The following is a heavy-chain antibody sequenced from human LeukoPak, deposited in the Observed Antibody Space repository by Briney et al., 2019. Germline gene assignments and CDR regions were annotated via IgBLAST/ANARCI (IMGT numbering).Heavy chain of an antibody. V-gene: IGHV4-34*01. Sequence: SETLSLTCAVSGGSFSGYYWSWIRQPPGKGLEWIGEINHGGSTNYNPSLKSRVTISVDTSKNQFSLKLSSVTAADTAVFYCAKGGKGFPLGLRFDSWGQGTLVSVSS. CDR1: GGSFSGYY. J-gene: IGHJ4*02. CDR2: INHGGST. CDR3: AKGGKGFPLGLRFDS. D-gene: IGHD2-21*01.